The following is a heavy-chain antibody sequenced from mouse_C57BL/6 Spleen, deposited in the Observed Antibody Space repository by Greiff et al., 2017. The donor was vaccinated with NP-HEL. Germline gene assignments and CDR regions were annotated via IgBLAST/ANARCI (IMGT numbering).Heavy chain of an antibody. CDR1: GYAFSSYW. V-gene: IGHV1-80*01. J-gene: IGHJ2*01. Sequence: QVQLQQSGAELVKPGASVKISCKASGYAFSSYWMNWVKQRPGKGLAWIGQIYPGDGDTIYNGKFKGKATLTADKSSSAAYMQRSSRTSEASAVYYCARGVDSVDYWGQGTTLTVSS. D-gene: IGHD1-1*02. CDR2: IYPGDGDT. CDR3: ARGVDSVDY.